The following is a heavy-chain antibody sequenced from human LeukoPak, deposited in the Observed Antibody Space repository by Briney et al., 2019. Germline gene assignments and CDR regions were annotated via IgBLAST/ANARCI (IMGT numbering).Heavy chain of an antibody. D-gene: IGHD5-18*01. V-gene: IGHV4-59*01. CDR3: ARVGWIQRRHPTGIDY. Sequence: PSETLSLTCTVTGGSLSSYYWSWIRQPPGKGLEWIGYIYYSGSTNYNPSLKSRVTISVDTSKNQFSLKLSSVTAADTAVYYCARVGWIQRRHPTGIDYWGQGTLVTVSS. J-gene: IGHJ4*02. CDR1: GGSLSSYY. CDR2: IYYSGST.